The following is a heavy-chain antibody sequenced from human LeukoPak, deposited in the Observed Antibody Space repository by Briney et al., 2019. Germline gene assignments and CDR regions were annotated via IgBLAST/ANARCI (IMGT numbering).Heavy chain of an antibody. D-gene: IGHD4-23*01. CDR3: VRRDYGGYCGMDV. Sequence: GGSLRLSCAASGFTFRSYEMNWVRQAPGKGLEWVSYISTAGDVIYYADSVKGRFTISRDNAKSSLYLQIKSLRVDDTALYFCVRRDYGGYCGMDVWGKGTTVTVSS. V-gene: IGHV3-48*03. CDR1: GFTFRSYE. CDR2: ISTAGDVI. J-gene: IGHJ6*04.